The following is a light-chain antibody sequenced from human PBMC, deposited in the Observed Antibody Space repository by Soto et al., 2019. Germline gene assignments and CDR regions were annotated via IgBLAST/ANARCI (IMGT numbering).Light chain of an antibody. CDR2: EVT. V-gene: IGLV2-14*01. Sequence: QSALAQPASVSGSPGQSITISCSGTSSDVGGYNYVSWYQHHPGKAPKLLIYEVTNRPSGVSNRFSGSKSGNTASLTISGLQAEDEAAYYCKSYTSISTWVFGGGTQLTVL. CDR1: SSDVGGYNY. CDR3: KSYTSISTWV. J-gene: IGLJ3*02.